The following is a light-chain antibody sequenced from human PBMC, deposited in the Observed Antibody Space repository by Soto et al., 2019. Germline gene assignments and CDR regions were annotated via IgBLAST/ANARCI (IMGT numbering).Light chain of an antibody. CDR3: QQYNNWPYT. V-gene: IGKV3-15*01. CDR1: QSVSSN. J-gene: IGKJ2*01. Sequence: EVVMTQSPATLSVSPGERATLSCRASQSVSSNLAWYQRKPGQAPRLLFYGASTRATGIPARFRGSGSGTEFSLTISSLQSEDFAVYYCQQYNNWPYTFGQGTNLEIK. CDR2: GAS.